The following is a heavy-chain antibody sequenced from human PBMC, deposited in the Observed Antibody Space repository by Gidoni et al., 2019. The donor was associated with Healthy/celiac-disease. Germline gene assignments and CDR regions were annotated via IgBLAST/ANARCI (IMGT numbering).Heavy chain of an antibody. CDR3: ARSNYMIVVVPSLFDY. D-gene: IGHD3-22*01. J-gene: IGHJ4*02. V-gene: IGHV4-39*01. CDR1: GGSISSSSYY. Sequence: QLQLQESGPGLVKPSETLSLTCTVSGGSISSSSYYWGWIRQPPGKGLEWIGSIYYSGSTYYNPSLKSRVTISVDTSKNQFSLKLSSVTAADTAVYYCARSNYMIVVVPSLFDYWGQGTLVTVSS. CDR2: IYYSGST.